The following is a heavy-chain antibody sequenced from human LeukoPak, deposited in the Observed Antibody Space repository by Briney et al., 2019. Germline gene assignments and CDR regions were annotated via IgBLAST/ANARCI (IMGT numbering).Heavy chain of an antibody. CDR3: ARVAGSGSYLQFDY. J-gene: IGHJ4*02. CDR1: GFNFSDYN. V-gene: IGHV3-21*01. CDR2: ISSSSKYI. D-gene: IGHD3-10*01. Sequence: GGSLRLSCAASGFNFSDYNMNWVRQAPGKGLEWVSVISSSSKYIYYADSVKGRFTISRDNAKNSLYLQMNSLRAEDTAVYYCARVAGSGSYLQFDYWGQGTLVTVSS.